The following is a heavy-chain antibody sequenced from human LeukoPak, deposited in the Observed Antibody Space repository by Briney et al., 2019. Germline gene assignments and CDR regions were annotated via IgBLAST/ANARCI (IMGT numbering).Heavy chain of an antibody. V-gene: IGHV3-21*01. D-gene: IGHD3-22*01. CDR2: ISTGSSYI. CDR1: GFTFSAYS. CDR3: ARDSTPYDSSGYCYDY. Sequence: PGGSLRLSCEASGFTFSAYSMNWVRQAPGKGLEWVSSISTGSSYIYYADSVKGRFTISRENAKNSLYLQMNSLRAEDTAVYYCARDSTPYDSSGYCYDYWGQGTLVTVSS. J-gene: IGHJ4*02.